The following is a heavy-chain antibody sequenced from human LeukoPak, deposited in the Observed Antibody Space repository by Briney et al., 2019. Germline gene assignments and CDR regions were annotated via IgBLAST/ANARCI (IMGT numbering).Heavy chain of an antibody. D-gene: IGHD3-10*01. V-gene: IGHV4-59*01. Sequence: PSETLSLTCTVSGGSISSYYWSWIRQPPGRGLEWIGYIYYSGSTNYNPSLKSRVTISVDTSKNQFSLKLSSVTAADTAVYYCARDMVRGPKGYSWFDPWGQGTLVTVSS. J-gene: IGHJ5*02. CDR1: GGSISSYY. CDR2: IYYSGST. CDR3: ARDMVRGPKGYSWFDP.